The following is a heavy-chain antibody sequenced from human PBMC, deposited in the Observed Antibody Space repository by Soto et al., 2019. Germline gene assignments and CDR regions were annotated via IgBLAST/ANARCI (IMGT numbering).Heavy chain of an antibody. CDR3: ARDPYYYDSSGYYFFDHDY. CDR2: IWYDGSNK. CDR1: GFTFSSYG. Sequence: PGGSLRLSCAASGFTFSSYGMHWVRQAPGKGLEWVAVIWYDGSNKYYADSVKGRFTISRDNSKNTLYLQMNSLRAEDTAVYYCARDPYYYDSSGYYFFDHDYWGQGTLVTVSS. D-gene: IGHD3-22*01. V-gene: IGHV3-33*01. J-gene: IGHJ4*02.